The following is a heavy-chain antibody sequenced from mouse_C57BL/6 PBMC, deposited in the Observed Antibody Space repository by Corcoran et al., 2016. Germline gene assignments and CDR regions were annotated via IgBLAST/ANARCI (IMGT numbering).Heavy chain of an antibody. CDR2: INTYSGVP. CDR3: ARTGNWADY. D-gene: IGHD4-1*01. Sequence: QIQLVQSGPELKKPGETVKISCKASGYTFTTYGMSWVKQAPGKGLKWMGWINTYSGVPTYADDFKGRFAFSLETSASTAYLQINNLKNEDTATYFCARTGNWADYWGQGTTLTVSS. J-gene: IGHJ2*01. CDR1: GYTFTTYG. V-gene: IGHV9-3*01.